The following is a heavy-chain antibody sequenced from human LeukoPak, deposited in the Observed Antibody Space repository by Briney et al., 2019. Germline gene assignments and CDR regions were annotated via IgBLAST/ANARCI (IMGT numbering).Heavy chain of an antibody. Sequence: ASVKVSCKASGYTFTSYGISWVRQAPGQGLEWMGWISAYNGNTNYAQKLQGRVTMTTDTSTSTAYTELRSLRSDDTAVYYCARAAIPSLYYYGMDVWGQGTTVTVSS. D-gene: IGHD2-2*02. CDR1: GYTFTSYG. J-gene: IGHJ6*02. CDR3: ARAAIPSLYYYGMDV. V-gene: IGHV1-18*01. CDR2: ISAYNGNT.